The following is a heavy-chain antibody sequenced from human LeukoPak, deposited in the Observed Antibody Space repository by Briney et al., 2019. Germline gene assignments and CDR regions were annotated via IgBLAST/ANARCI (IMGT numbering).Heavy chain of an antibody. D-gene: IGHD6-19*01. J-gene: IGHJ4*02. Sequence: GGPLRLSCAASGFTFSSYSMNWVRQAPGKGLEWVSSISSSSSYIYYADSVKGRFTISRDNAKNSLYLQMNSLRAEDTAVYYCARGGFEKQWLPPHYWGQGTLVTVSS. CDR1: GFTFSSYS. V-gene: IGHV3-21*01. CDR3: ARGGFEKQWLPPHY. CDR2: ISSSSSYI.